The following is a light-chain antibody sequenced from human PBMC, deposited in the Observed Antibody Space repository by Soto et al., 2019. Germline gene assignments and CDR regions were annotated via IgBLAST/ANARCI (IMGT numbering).Light chain of an antibody. CDR2: GAS. V-gene: IGKV3-15*01. CDR3: QQYNNWPRT. CDR1: QSVSSN. J-gene: IGKJ1*01. Sequence: IVMTQSPATLSGSPGERATLSCRASQSVSSNLAWYQQKPGQAPRLLLYGASTRATGIPARFSGSGSGTEFTLTISSLQSEDFAVYYCQQYNNWPRTFGQGT.